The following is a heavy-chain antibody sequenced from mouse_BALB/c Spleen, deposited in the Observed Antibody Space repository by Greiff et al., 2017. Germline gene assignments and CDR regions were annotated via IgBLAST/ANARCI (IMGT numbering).Heavy chain of an antibody. Sequence: EVKLQESGPSLVKPSQTLSLTCSVTGDSITSGYWNWIRKFPGNKLEYMGYISYSGSTYYKPSLKSRISITRDTSKNQYYLQLNSVTTEDTATYYCARGGNYGYYAMDYWGQGTSVTVSS. J-gene: IGHJ4*01. D-gene: IGHD2-1*01. CDR3: ARGGNYGYYAMDY. CDR1: GDSITSGY. V-gene: IGHV3-8*02. CDR2: ISYSGST.